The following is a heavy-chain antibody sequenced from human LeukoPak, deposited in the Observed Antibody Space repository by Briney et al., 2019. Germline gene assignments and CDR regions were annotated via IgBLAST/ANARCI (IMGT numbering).Heavy chain of an antibody. CDR2: IYHTGST. CDR3: ARGGARGELLFVY. V-gene: IGHV4-59*01. D-gene: IGHD3-10*01. CDR1: GTSMNTYY. J-gene: IGHJ4*02. Sequence: SETLSLTCTVCGTSMNTYYWSWIRQPPGKGLEWIGYIYHTGSTNYKPSLRSRVTISMDTSKSQFSLKLSSVTAADTAVYFCARGGARGELLFVYWGQGTLVTVSS.